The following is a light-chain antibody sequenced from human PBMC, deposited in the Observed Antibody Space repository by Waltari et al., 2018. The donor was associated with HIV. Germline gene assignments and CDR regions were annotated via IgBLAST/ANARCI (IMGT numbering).Light chain of an antibody. V-gene: IGLV1-44*01. Sequence: QSVLTQPPSASGTPGQRVPIPCSGCSLNLGSDPANWFQQLPGTAPKLLIYSNNQRPSGVPDRFSGSKSGTSASLAISGLQSEDEADYYCAAWDDSLNGSYVFGTGTKVTVL. CDR2: SNN. J-gene: IGLJ1*01. CDR1: SLNLGSDP. CDR3: AAWDDSLNGSYV.